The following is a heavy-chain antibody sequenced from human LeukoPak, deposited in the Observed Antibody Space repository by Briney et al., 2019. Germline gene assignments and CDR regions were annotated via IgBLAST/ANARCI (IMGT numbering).Heavy chain of an antibody. V-gene: IGHV3-48*03. CDR2: ISSSGSTI. CDR1: GFTFSSYE. J-gene: IGHJ3*02. CDR3: ARDSSGYSGAFDI. D-gene: IGHD3-22*01. Sequence: GGSLRLSCAASGFTFSSYEMNWVRQAPGKGLEWVSYISSSGSTIYYADSVKGRFTISRDNAKNSLYLQMNSLRAEDTAVYYCARDSSGYSGAFDIWGQGTMVTVSS.